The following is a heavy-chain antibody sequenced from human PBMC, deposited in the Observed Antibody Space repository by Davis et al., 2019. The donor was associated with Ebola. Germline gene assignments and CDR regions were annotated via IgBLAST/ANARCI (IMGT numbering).Heavy chain of an antibody. CDR1: GFTFSTYT. Sequence: PGGSLRLSCAASGFTFSTYTMNWVRQAPGKGLEWVSYISSSSSTIYYADSVKGRFTISRDNARNSLYLQMNSLRDEDTAVYYCACTIFGVVSSFDHWGQGTLVTVSS. D-gene: IGHD3-3*01. CDR3: ACTIFGVVSSFDH. CDR2: ISSSSSTI. J-gene: IGHJ4*02. V-gene: IGHV3-48*02.